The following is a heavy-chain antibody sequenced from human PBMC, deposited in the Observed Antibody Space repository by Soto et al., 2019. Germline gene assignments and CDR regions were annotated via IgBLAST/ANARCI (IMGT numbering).Heavy chain of an antibody. CDR1: GFTFSSYC. J-gene: IGHJ4*02. V-gene: IGHV3-7*01. CDR3: AGRYYDILTVYYNPFDY. Sequence: EVQLVESGGGLVQPGGSLRLSCAASGFTFSSYCMSWVRQAPGKGLEWVAHIKEGGSEKYYVASVKGRFTISRDNAKNSLYLQMNGLRAEDTAVYYCAGRYYDILTVYYNPFDYWGQGTLVTVSS. CDR2: IKEGGSEK. D-gene: IGHD3-9*01.